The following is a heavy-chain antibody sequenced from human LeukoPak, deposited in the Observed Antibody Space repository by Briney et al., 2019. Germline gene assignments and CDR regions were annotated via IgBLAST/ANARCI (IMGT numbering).Heavy chain of an antibody. Sequence: PGGSLRLSCAASGFIFTSHTIHWGRQAPGKGLEWGSSTSGSGGYRYYTDSVRGRFTISRDNANNSVFLQMNSLRVEDMAVYYCARQADRILIGFSPYLDFWGQGALVTVSA. CDR2: TSGSGGYR. D-gene: IGHD3-16*01. CDR3: ARQADRILIGFSPYLDF. V-gene: IGHV3-21*01. CDR1: GFIFTSHT. J-gene: IGHJ4*02.